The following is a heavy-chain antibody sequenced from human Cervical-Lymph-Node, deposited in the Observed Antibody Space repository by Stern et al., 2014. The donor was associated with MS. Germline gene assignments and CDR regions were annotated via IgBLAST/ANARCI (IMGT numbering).Heavy chain of an antibody. Sequence: MQLVESGAEVKKPGSSVKVSCKASGDTFSRHAITWVRQAPGQGLEWVGGIIPIFGTKNDAQKLQGRVTIPADESTTTVYMELRSLRSEDTAMYYCARGKRTAYHYGKDHYSYGMDVWGQGTTVTVSS. J-gene: IGHJ6*02. CDR3: ARGKRTAYHYGKDHYSYGMDV. V-gene: IGHV1-69*01. CDR1: GDTFSRHA. CDR2: IIPIFGTK. D-gene: IGHD3/OR15-3a*01.